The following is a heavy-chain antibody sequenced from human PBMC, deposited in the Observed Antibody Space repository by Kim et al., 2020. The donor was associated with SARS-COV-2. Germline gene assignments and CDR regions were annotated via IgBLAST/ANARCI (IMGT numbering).Heavy chain of an antibody. J-gene: IGHJ5*02. CDR1: GFTFGDYA. CDR3: TRDTQGGAHDYSSQFDP. D-gene: IGHD4-4*01. Sequence: GGSLRLSCTASGFTFGDYAMSWFRQAPGKGLEWVGFIRSKAYGGTTEYAASVKGRFTISRDDSKSIAYLQMNSLKTEDTAVYYCTRDTQGGAHDYSSQFDPWGQGTLVTVSS. V-gene: IGHV3-49*03. CDR2: IRSKAYGGTT.